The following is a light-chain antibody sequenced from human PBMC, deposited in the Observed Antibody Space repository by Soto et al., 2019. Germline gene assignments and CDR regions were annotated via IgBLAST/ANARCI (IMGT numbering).Light chain of an antibody. Sequence: QAVVTQPPSVSGAPGQRVTISCTGSSSNIGAGYDVLWYQQLPGTAPKLLIYGNSNRPSGVPDRFSGSKSGTSASLAITGLQAEDEADYYCQSYDSSLSGKDVVFGGGTKVTVL. J-gene: IGLJ2*01. CDR2: GNS. V-gene: IGLV1-40*01. CDR3: QSYDSSLSGKDVV. CDR1: SSNIGAGYD.